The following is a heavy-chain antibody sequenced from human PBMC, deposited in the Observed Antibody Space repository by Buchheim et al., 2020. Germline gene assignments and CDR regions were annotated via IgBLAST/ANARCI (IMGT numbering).Heavy chain of an antibody. Sequence: QVQLVESGGGVVQPGRSLRLSCAASGFTFSSYAMHWVRQAPGKGLEWVAVISYDGSNKYYADSVKGRFTISRDNSKNTPYLQMNSLRAEDTAVYYCARGLVVTLYYYYGMDVWGQGTT. J-gene: IGHJ6*02. D-gene: IGHD4-23*01. CDR2: ISYDGSNK. CDR1: GFTFSSYA. V-gene: IGHV3-30-3*01. CDR3: ARGLVVTLYYYYGMDV.